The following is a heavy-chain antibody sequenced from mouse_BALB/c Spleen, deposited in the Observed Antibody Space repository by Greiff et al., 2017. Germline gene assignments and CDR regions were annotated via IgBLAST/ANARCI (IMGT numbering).Heavy chain of an antibody. J-gene: IGHJ4*01. CDR1: GFTFTDYY. CDR2: IRNKANGYTT. V-gene: IGHV7-3*02. CDR3: ARGLGGYAIDY. D-gene: IGHD4-1*01. Sequence: EVMLVESGGGLVQPGGSLRLSCATSGFTFTDYYMSWVRQPPGKALEWLGFIRNKANGYTTEYSASVKGRFTISRDNSQSILYLQMNTLRAEDSATYYCARGLGGYAIDYWGQGTSVTDSS.